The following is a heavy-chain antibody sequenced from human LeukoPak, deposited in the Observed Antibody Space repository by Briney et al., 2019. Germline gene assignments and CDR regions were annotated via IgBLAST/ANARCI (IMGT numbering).Heavy chain of an antibody. D-gene: IGHD2-2*01. J-gene: IGHJ5*02. CDR3: ARLTLRRDNVVVWWFDP. CDR1: GYSISSGYY. CDR2: IYHSGST. Sequence: SETLSLTCAVSGYSISSGYYWGWIRQPPGKGLEWIGSIYHSGSTYYNPSLKSRVTISVDTSKNQFSLKLSSVTAADTAVYYCARLTLRRDNVVVWWFDPWGQGTLVTVSS. V-gene: IGHV4-38-2*01.